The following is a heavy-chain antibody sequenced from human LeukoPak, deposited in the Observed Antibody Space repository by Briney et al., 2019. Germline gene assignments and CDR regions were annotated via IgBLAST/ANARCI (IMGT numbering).Heavy chain of an antibody. J-gene: IGHJ3*02. Sequence: PSETLSLTCTVSGGSISSYYWSWIRQPRGKRLEWIGYNYYSGSTNYNPSLKSRVTISVDTSKNQFSLKLSSVTAADTAVYYCAGGVTRAAFDIWGQGTMVTVSS. CDR1: GGSISSYY. CDR2: NYYSGST. V-gene: IGHV4-59*08. D-gene: IGHD4-17*01. CDR3: AGGVTRAAFDI.